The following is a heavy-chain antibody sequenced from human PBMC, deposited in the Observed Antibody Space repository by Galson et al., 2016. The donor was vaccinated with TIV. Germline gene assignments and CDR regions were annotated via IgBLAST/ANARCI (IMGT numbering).Heavy chain of an antibody. Sequence: QSGAEVTKPGESLKISCKVSGYNFPTYWIAWVRQMPGKGLEWMGMIYPVDSDTSYSPSFQGQVTISADKSISTAYLQWSSVKASDTAIYYCARQERGYRDSYSFDPWGQGTLVTVSS. CDR2: IYPVDSDT. D-gene: IGHD5-18*01. J-gene: IGHJ5*02. CDR1: GYNFPTYW. V-gene: IGHV5-51*01. CDR3: ARQERGYRDSYSFDP.